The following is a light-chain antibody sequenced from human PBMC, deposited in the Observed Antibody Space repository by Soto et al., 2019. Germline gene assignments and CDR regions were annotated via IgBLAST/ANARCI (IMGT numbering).Light chain of an antibody. J-gene: IGLJ2*01. V-gene: IGLV2-14*01. Sequence: QSALTQPASVSGSPGKSITISCTGTSSDVGGYNYGSWYQQHPGKAPKLMIYDVSNRPSGVSNRFSGSKSGNTASLTISGLQAEDEADYYCSSYTSSSTVVFGGGTKLTFL. CDR1: SSDVGGYNY. CDR2: DVS. CDR3: SSYTSSSTVV.